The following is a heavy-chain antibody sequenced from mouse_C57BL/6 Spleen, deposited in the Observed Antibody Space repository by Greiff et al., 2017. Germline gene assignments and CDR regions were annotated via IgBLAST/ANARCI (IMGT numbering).Heavy chain of an antibody. CDR3: AIPYYGSSYGYFDV. CDR2: IDPSDSET. CDR1: GYTFTSYW. V-gene: IGHV1-52*01. J-gene: IGHJ1*03. Sequence: QVQLQQPGAELVRPGSSVKLSCKASGYTFTSYWMHWVKQRPIQGLEWIGNIDPSDSETHYNQKFKDKATLTVDKSSSTAYMQLSSLTSEDSAVYYCAIPYYGSSYGYFDVWGTGTTVTVSS. D-gene: IGHD1-1*01.